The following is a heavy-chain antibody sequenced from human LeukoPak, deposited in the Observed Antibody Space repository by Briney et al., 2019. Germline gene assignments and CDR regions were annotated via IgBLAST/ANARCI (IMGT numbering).Heavy chain of an antibody. CDR3: ARDTTYGAADI. D-gene: IGHD4-17*01. CDR2: INPDGSVF. CDR1: GFIFSTSW. J-gene: IGHJ3*02. Sequence: GGSLRLSCEASGFIFSTSWMYWVRQAPGKGLEWVADINPDGSVFYYVDSVKGRFTISRDNARNTLYLQMNGLRDEDTAMYYCARDTTYGAADIWGQGTVVTVTS. V-gene: IGHV3-7*05.